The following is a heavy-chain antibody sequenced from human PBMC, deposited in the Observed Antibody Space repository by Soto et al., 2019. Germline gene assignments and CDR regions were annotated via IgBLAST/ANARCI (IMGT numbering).Heavy chain of an antibody. V-gene: IGHV1-69*13. D-gene: IGHD3-10*01. CDR1: GGTFSSYA. CDR3: AGGGFGRLLYYPSQYYYDMDV. Sequence: AVKVSCKGSGGTFSSYAISWVRQAPGQGVEWVGGIIPIFGRANYAQKFQGRVTITADESTSAAYMELSSLRAEDAAVYYCAGGGFGRLLYYPSQYYYDMDVWGQ. J-gene: IGHJ6*02. CDR2: IIPIFGRA.